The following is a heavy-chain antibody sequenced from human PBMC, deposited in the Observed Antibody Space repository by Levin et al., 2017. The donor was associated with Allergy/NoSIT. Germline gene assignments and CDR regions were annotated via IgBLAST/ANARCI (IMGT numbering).Heavy chain of an antibody. V-gene: IGHV4-4*02. Sequence: SCAVSGGSISSRNWWSWVRQPPGKGLEWIGEIYHSGSTNYNPSLKSRVTISVDKSKNQFSLKLSSVTAADTAVYYCARRIVVVSKGAFDIWGQGTMVTVSS. J-gene: IGHJ3*02. CDR1: GGSISSRNW. CDR3: ARRIVVVSKGAFDI. CDR2: IYHSGST. D-gene: IGHD3-22*01.